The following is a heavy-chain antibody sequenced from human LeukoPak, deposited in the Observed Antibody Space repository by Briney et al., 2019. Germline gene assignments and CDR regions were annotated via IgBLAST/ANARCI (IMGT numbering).Heavy chain of an antibody. J-gene: IGHJ4*02. CDR3: ARRVHYDYVWGSPPYYFDY. CDR1: GYTFTNYG. V-gene: IGHV1-18*01. D-gene: IGHD3-16*01. CDR2: ISAYNGNT. Sequence: GASVKVSCKTSGYTFTNYGISWVRQAPGQGLEWMGWISAYNGNTNYTQNLQGRVTMTTDTSTSTAYMELRSLRSDVTAMYYCARRVHYDYVWGSPPYYFDYWGQGTLVTVSS.